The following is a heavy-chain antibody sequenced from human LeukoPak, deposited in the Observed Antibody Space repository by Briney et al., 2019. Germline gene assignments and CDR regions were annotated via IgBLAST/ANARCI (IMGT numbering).Heavy chain of an antibody. Sequence: GASVKVSCKTSGYTFTGYYLHWLRQAPGQGLEWMGWINPNSGGTNYAQKFQGRVTMTRDTSISTAYMELSRLRSDDTAVYYCARVNREQWLGFDYWGQGTLVTVSS. V-gene: IGHV1-2*02. CDR1: GYTFTGYY. CDR2: INPNSGGT. CDR3: ARVNREQWLGFDY. J-gene: IGHJ4*02. D-gene: IGHD6-19*01.